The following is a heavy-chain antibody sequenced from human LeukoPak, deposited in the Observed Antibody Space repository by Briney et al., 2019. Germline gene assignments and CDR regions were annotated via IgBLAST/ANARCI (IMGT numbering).Heavy chain of an antibody. CDR1: GFTFSSYA. Sequence: GGSLRLSCAASGFTFSSYAMSWVRQAPGKGLEWVSAISGSGGSTYYADSVKGRFTISRDNSKNTLYLQMNSLRAEDTAVYYCARESAVYYYYGMDVWGQGTTVTVSS. CDR2: ISGSGGST. CDR3: ARESAVYYYYGMDV. J-gene: IGHJ6*02. V-gene: IGHV3-23*01.